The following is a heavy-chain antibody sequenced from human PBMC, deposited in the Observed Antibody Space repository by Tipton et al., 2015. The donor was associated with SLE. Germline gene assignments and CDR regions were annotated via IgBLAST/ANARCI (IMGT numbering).Heavy chain of an antibody. CDR1: GYKFTNYW. CDR2: IQPDDSIA. J-gene: IGHJ6*02. CDR3: ARHGLGGSATGYNYGMDV. V-gene: IGHV5-51*01. D-gene: IGHD5-18*01. Sequence: VQLVQSGAEVKKTGESLKISCQGSGYKFTNYWIGWVRQVPGKGLEWMGNIQPDDSIATYSPAFRGQVTISADKYMNTAYLQWNSLKASDSAIYYCARHGLGGSATGYNYGMDVWGQGTTVTVSS.